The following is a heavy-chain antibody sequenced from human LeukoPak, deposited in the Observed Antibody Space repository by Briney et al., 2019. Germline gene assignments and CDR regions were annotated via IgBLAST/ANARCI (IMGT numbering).Heavy chain of an antibody. CDR2: INSDGSST. V-gene: IGHV3-74*01. Sequence: GGSVRLSCAASGFTFSSYWMHWVGQAPGKGLVWVSRINSDGSSTSYADSVKGRFTISRDNAKNTLYLQMNSLRAEDTAVYYCARGYSSGCYYFDYWGQGTLVTVSS. CDR3: ARGYSSGCYYFDY. J-gene: IGHJ4*02. D-gene: IGHD6-19*01. CDR1: GFTFSSYW.